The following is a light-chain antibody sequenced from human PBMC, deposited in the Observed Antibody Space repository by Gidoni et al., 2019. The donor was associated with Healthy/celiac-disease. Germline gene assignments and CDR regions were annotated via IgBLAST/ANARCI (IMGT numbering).Light chain of an antibody. CDR3: QQYNSYPLT. Sequence: DIQMTQSPSTLYASVGDRVTITCRASQSISSWLAWYQQKPGKAPKLLIYRSSSVESGVPSRFSGSVSGTEFTLTISSLQPDDFATYYCQQYNSYPLTFGPGTKVDIK. J-gene: IGKJ3*01. CDR2: RSS. CDR1: QSISSW. V-gene: IGKV1-5*03.